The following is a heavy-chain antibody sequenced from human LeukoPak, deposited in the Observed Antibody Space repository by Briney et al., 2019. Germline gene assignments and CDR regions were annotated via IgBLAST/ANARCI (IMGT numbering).Heavy chain of an antibody. CDR2: ISSSSTYI. Sequence: GRSLRLSCAASGFTFSSHGLHWVRQAPGKGLEWVSSISSSSTYIYYGDSVKGRFTISRDNAKNSLYLQMNSLRAEDTAVYYCARVTFSLTPDYYYYYYMDVWGKGTTVTVSS. CDR1: GFTFSSHG. V-gene: IGHV3-21*01. J-gene: IGHJ6*03. CDR3: ARVTFSLTPDYYYYYYMDV. D-gene: IGHD3-16*01.